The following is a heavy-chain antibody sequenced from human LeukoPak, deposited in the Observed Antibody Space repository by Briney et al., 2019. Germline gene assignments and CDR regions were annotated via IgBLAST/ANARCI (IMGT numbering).Heavy chain of an antibody. V-gene: IGHV3-21*01. D-gene: IGHD1-26*01. CDR1: GFTFNTYN. CDR2: ISSRSSYI. J-gene: IGHJ4*02. CDR3: ATSSGSYPPDY. Sequence: GGSLRLSCAASGFTFNTYNMNWVRQAPGKGLEWVSSISSRSSYIYYADSLKGRFTISRDNANNSLFLQMNSLRAEDTAVYYCATSSGSYPPDYWGQATLVTVSS.